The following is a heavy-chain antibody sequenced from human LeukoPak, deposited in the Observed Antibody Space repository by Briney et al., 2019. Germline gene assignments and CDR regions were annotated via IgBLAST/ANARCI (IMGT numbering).Heavy chain of an antibody. CDR2: IYYDGST. CDR3: ARYTAMVPFDY. Sequence: SETLSLTCSVSGGYIRGYHWSWIRRPPGKGLEWIGYIYYDGSTNYNSSLKSRVTISVDTSKNQFSLKVRSVTAADTAVYYCARYTAMVPFDYWGQGTLVTVSS. V-gene: IGHV4-59*01. CDR1: GGYIRGYH. D-gene: IGHD5-18*01. J-gene: IGHJ4*02.